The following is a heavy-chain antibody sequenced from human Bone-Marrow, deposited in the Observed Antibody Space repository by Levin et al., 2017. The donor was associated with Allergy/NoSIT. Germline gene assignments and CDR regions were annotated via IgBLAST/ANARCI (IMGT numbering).Heavy chain of an antibody. J-gene: IGHJ4*02. Sequence: PGGSLRLSCAASGFTFSGSAMHWVRQASGKGLEWVGRIRSKANSYATAYAASVKGRFTISRDDSKNTAYLQMNSLKTEDTAVYYCTNTNYDFWSGYYTEYYFDYWGQGTLVTVSS. CDR2: IRSKANSYAT. CDR1: GFTFSGSA. CDR3: TNTNYDFWSGYYTEYYFDY. V-gene: IGHV3-73*01. D-gene: IGHD3-3*01.